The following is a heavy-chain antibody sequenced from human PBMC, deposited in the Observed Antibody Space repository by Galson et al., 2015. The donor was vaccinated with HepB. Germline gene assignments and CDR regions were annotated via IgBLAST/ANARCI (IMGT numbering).Heavy chain of an antibody. CDR3: ARDRGGMTARMNYYYYYGMDV. J-gene: IGHJ6*02. CDR1: GFTFSSYG. V-gene: IGHV3-30*03. D-gene: IGHD3-16*01. Sequence: SLRLSCAASGFTFSSYGMHWVRQAPGKGLEWVAVISYDGSNKYYADSVKGRFTISRDNSKNTLYLQMDSLRAEDTAVYYCARDRGGMTARMNYYYYYGMDVWGQGTTVTVSS. CDR2: ISYDGSNK.